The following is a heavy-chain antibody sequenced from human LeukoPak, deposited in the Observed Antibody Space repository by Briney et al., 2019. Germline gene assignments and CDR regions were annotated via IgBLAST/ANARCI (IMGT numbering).Heavy chain of an antibody. CDR3: VAARADFDY. CDR2: INSDGTST. CDR1: GVTLSSYW. J-gene: IGHJ4*02. D-gene: IGHD2-15*01. Sequence: GGSLRLSCAASGVTLSSYWMHWVRQAQGKGLVWVSRINSDGTSTTYADPVKGRFTISRDTAKNSLYLQMNSLRAEDTAVYYCVAARADFDYWGQGTQVTVSS. V-gene: IGHV3-74*01.